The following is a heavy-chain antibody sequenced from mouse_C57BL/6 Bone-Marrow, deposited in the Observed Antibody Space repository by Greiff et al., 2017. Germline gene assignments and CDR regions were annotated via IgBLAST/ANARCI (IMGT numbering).Heavy chain of an antibody. D-gene: IGHD1-1*01. Sequence: VKLQESGAELVRPGASVTLSCKASGYTFTDYEMHWVKQTPVHGLEWIGAIDPETGGTAYNQKFKGKAILTADKSSSTAYMELRSLTSEDSAVYYCTDYYGSSYGFAYWGQGTLVTVSA. CDR2: IDPETGGT. V-gene: IGHV1-15*01. CDR1: GYTFTDYE. J-gene: IGHJ3*01. CDR3: TDYYGSSYGFAY.